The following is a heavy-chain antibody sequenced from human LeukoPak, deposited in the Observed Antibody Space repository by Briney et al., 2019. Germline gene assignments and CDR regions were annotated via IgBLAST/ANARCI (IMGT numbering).Heavy chain of an antibody. CDR1: GFIFSSYA. V-gene: IGHV3-23*01. Sequence: GGSLRLSCAASGFIFSSYALSWVRQAPGKGLQWVSAISGSGGSTYYADSVKGRFTISRDNSKNTLYLQMNSLRDEDTAVYYCAKDPDPHGSGTYALFDFWGQGTLVTVSS. CDR2: ISGSGGST. D-gene: IGHD3-10*01. J-gene: IGHJ4*02. CDR3: AKDPDPHGSGTYALFDF.